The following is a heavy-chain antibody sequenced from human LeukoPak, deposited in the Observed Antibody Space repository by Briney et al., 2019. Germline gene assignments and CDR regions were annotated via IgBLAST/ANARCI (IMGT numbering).Heavy chain of an antibody. CDR3: TRQHSGGMDV. D-gene: IGHD2-21*01. CDR2: INHSGST. CDR1: GGSFSGYY. J-gene: IGHJ6*02. Sequence: SETLSLTCAVYGGSFSGYYWSWIRQPPGKGLEWIGEINHSGSTNYNPSLKSRVTISVDTSKNQFSLQLNSVTPEDTAVYYCTRQHSGGMDVWGQGTTVTVSS. V-gene: IGHV4-34*01.